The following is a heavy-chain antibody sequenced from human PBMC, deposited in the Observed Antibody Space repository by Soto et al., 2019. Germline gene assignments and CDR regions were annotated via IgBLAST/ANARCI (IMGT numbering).Heavy chain of an antibody. CDR3: ARVREIVVVVADYGMGV. J-gene: IGHJ6*02. D-gene: IGHD2-15*01. CDR2: ISYDGSNK. V-gene: IGHV3-30-3*01. CDR1: GFTFSSYA. Sequence: QVQLVESGGGVVQPGRSLRLSCAASGFTFSSYAMHWVRQAPGKGLEWVAVISYDGSNKYYADSVKGRFTISRDNSKKTLYLQMNSLRAEYTAVYYRARVREIVVVVADYGMGVWGPGTPVTVSS.